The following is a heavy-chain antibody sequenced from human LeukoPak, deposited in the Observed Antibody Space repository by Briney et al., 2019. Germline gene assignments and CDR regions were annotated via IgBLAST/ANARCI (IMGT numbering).Heavy chain of an antibody. J-gene: IGHJ5*02. Sequence: SETLSLTCAVYGGSFSGYYWSWIRQPPGKGLEWIGEINHSGSTNYNPSLKIRVTISVDTSKNQFSLKLSSVTAADTAVYYCARRTLLWFGELFGRNWFDPWGQGTLVTVSS. CDR3: ARRTLLWFGELFGRNWFDP. CDR1: GGSFSGYY. CDR2: INHSGST. D-gene: IGHD3-10*01. V-gene: IGHV4-34*01.